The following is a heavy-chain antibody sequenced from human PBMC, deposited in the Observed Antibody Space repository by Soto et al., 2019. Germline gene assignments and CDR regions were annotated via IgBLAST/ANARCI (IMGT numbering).Heavy chain of an antibody. CDR2: INSSGGST. CDR3: ARDPLSIAAAGYFDY. Sequence: ASVKVSCKASGYTFTSYYMHWVRQAPGQGLEWMGIINSSGGSTSYAQKFQGRVTMTRDTSTSTVYMELSSLRSEDTAVYYCARDPLSIAAAGYFDYWGQGTLVTVSS. D-gene: IGHD6-13*01. CDR1: GYTFTSYY. J-gene: IGHJ4*02. V-gene: IGHV1-46*03.